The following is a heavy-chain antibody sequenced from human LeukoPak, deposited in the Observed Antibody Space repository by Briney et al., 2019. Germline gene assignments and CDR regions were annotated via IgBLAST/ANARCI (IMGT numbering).Heavy chain of an antibody. Sequence: PGESLKISCKGSGYSFTSYWIGWVRQMPGKGLEWMGIIYPGDSDTRYSPSFQGQVTISADKSISTAYLQWSSLRASDTAMYYCARRGVRGDIKSYFDYWGQGTLVTVSS. V-gene: IGHV5-51*01. J-gene: IGHJ4*02. CDR2: IYPGDSDT. CDR1: GYSFTSYW. CDR3: ARRGVRGDIKSYFDY. D-gene: IGHD3-10*01.